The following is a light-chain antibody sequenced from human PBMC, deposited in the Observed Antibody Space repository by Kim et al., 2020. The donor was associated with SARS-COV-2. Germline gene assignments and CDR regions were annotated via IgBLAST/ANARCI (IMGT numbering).Light chain of an antibody. V-gene: IGLV1-44*01. CDR1: SSNIGKTT. CDR2: NNN. Sequence: GRRVTISGSGSSSNIGKTTVNWYQHFPGTAPKLFISNNNQRPSGVPDRFSGSKSGTSASLAISGLQSEDEADYYCAAWDDSLKAVIFGGGTQLTVL. CDR3: AAWDDSLKAVI. J-gene: IGLJ2*01.